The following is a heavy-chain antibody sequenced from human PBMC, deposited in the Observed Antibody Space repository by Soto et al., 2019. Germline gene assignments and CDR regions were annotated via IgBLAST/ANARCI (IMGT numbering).Heavy chain of an antibody. D-gene: IGHD6-13*01. V-gene: IGHV4-30-2*01. CDR1: GGSISGGDYS. Sequence: QLQLQESGSGLVKPSQTLSLTYAVSGGSISGGDYSWSWIRQPPGRGLEWIGYIYHSGSTYYNPSLKSRATISVDRSKSQFSLRLTSVTAADTAVYYCARGKSSSQRFDYWGQGALVTVSS. J-gene: IGHJ4*02. CDR3: ARGKSSSQRFDY. CDR2: IYHSGST.